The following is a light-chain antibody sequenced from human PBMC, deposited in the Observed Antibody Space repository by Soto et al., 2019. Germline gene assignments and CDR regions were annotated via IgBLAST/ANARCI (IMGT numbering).Light chain of an antibody. J-gene: IGKJ1*01. Sequence: EIMMTQSPVTLSVSPGEIATLSCRASQSVNSNLAWYQQKPGQAPRLLIYGASTRATGIPASFIGNGSGTEFTLTASSLQPEDFAVYYCQQYNNWPPWTFGQGTKVDIK. CDR1: QSVNSN. CDR2: GAS. CDR3: QQYNNWPPWT. V-gene: IGKV3-15*01.